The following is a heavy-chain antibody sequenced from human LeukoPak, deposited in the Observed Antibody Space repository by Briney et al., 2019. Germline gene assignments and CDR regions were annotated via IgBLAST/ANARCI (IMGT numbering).Heavy chain of an antibody. V-gene: IGHV4-39*07. Sequence: SETLSLTCTVSGGSISSGSYYWAWIRQPPGKGLEWVGTIFYSGTSYSNPSLKSRLTMSVDTSKNQFSLKLSSVTAADTAVYYCARDRYCTNGVCYDNWFDPWGQGTLVTVSS. J-gene: IGHJ5*02. D-gene: IGHD2-8*01. CDR2: IFYSGTS. CDR3: ARDRYCTNGVCYDNWFDP. CDR1: GGSISSGSYY.